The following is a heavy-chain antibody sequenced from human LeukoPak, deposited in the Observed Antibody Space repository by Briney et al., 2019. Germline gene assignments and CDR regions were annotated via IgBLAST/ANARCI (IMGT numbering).Heavy chain of an antibody. CDR3: AREIRGDYDSWYYYYGMDV. CDR1: GYTFTSYA. CDR2: INTNTGNP. V-gene: IGHV7-4-1*02. Sequence: ASVKVSCKASGYTFTSYAMNWVRQAPRQGLEWMGWINTNTGNPTYAQGFTGRFVFSLDTSVSTAYLQISSLKAEDTAVYYCAREIRGDYDSWYYYYGMDVWGQGTTVTVSS. J-gene: IGHJ6*02. D-gene: IGHD4-17*01.